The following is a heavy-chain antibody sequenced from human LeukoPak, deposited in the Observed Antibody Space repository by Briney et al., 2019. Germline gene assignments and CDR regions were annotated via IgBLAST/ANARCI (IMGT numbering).Heavy chain of an antibody. CDR2: IYHSGST. D-gene: IGHD2-2*01. Sequence: RPSETPSLTCAVSGGSISSSNWWSWVRQPPGKGLEWIGEIYHSGSTNYNPSLKSRVTISVDKSKNQFSLKLSSVTAADTAVYYCARDVTCSSTSCFKGAWFDPWGQGTLVTVSS. J-gene: IGHJ5*02. V-gene: IGHV4-4*02. CDR3: ARDVTCSSTSCFKGAWFDP. CDR1: GGSISSSNW.